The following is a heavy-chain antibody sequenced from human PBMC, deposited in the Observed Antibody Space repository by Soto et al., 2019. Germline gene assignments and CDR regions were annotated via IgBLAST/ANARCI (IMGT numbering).Heavy chain of an antibody. CDR3: ARAITPGFGVDSYYYYYYGMDV. V-gene: IGHV1-69*13. CDR2: IIPIFGTA. J-gene: IGHJ6*02. Sequence: SVKVSCKASGGTFSSYAISRVRQAPGQGLEWMGGIIPIFGTANYAQKFQGRVTITADESTSTAYMELSSLRSEDTAVYYCARAITPGFGVDSYYYYYYGMDVWGQGTTVTVSS. D-gene: IGHD3-10*01. CDR1: GGTFSSYA.